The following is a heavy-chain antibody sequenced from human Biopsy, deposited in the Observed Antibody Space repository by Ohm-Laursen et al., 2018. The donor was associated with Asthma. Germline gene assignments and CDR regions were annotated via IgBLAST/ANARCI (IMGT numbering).Heavy chain of an antibody. Sequence: SSLRLSCAASGFTFSIYDIHWVRQAPGKGLEWVAVISYDGGNKFYGDSVKGRFTLSRDNSRNTLYLQINSLRVEDTAIYYCARTHERWTSIQDDALDIWGQGTMVIVSS. CDR1: GFTFSIYD. CDR2: ISYDGGNK. V-gene: IGHV3-30*03. CDR3: ARTHERWTSIQDDALDI. D-gene: IGHD4-23*01. J-gene: IGHJ3*02.